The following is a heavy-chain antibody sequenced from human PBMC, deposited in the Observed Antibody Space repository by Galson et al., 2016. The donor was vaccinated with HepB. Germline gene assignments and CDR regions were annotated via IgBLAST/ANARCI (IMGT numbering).Heavy chain of an antibody. Sequence: PALVKPTQTLTLTCSFFGFSLSTRAVGVSWIRQPPGKALEWLTLIFWDDDKRYSPSLETRLTISKDTSKNQVVLTMTNIDPVDTGTYYCVHTGRHCTGNTCASPFDYWGQGTQVTVSS. CDR1: GFSLSTRAVG. D-gene: IGHD2-8*02. J-gene: IGHJ4*02. V-gene: IGHV2-5*02. CDR2: IFWDDDK. CDR3: VHTGRHCTGNTCASPFDY.